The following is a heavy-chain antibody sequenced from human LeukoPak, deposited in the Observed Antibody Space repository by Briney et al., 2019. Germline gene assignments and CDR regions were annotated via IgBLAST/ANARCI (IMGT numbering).Heavy chain of an antibody. CDR2: ITGSGGGT. CDR3: ATLIYSSSSFDY. CDR1: GFTFSSYA. V-gene: IGHV3-23*01. D-gene: IGHD6-6*01. J-gene: IGHJ4*02. Sequence: GGSLRLSCAASGFTFSSYAMSWVRQAPGKGLEWVSTITGSGGGTYYADSVKGRFTISRDNAKNSLYLQMNSLRDEDTALYYCATLIYSSSSFDYWGQGTLVTVSS.